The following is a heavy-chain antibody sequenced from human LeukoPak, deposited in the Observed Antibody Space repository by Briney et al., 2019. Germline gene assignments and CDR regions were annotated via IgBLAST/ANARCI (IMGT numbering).Heavy chain of an antibody. CDR2: ITGTT. V-gene: IGHV3-23*01. J-gene: IGHJ4*02. D-gene: IGHD3-22*01. Sequence: GGSLRLSCAASGFTFSNYAMGWLRQAPGKGLEWVSGITGTTYYADSVKGRFTISRDNSQNTQYLQMNSLRAEDTGVYYCARDSGTSGYYFDNWGQGSLVTVSS. CDR3: ARDSGTSGYYFDN. CDR1: GFTFSNYA.